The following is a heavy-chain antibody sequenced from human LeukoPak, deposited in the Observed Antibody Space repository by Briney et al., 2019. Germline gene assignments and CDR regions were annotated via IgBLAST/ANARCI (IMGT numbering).Heavy chain of an antibody. Sequence: ASVKVSCKASGYTFTSYAMNWVRQAPGQGLGWMGWINTNTGNPTYAQGFTGRFVFSLDTSVSTAYLQISSLKAEDTAVYHCASPCGSCHYYYYYGMNVWGQGTTVTVSS. D-gene: IGHD2-15*01. CDR3: ASPCGSCHYYYYYGMNV. J-gene: IGHJ6*02. CDR2: INTNTGNP. CDR1: GYTFTSYA. V-gene: IGHV7-4-1*02.